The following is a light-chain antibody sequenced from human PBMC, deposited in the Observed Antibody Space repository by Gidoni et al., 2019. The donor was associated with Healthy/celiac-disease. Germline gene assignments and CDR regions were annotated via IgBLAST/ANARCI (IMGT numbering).Light chain of an antibody. CDR3: LLSWRV. CDR1: TGAVTSGHY. V-gene: IGLV7-46*01. Sequence: QAVVTQEPSLTVSPGGTVTLTCGSSTGAVTSGHYPYWFQQKPGQAPRTLIYDTSNKHSWTPARFSGSLLGGKAALTRSGAQPEDESEYYCLLSWRVFGTGTKVTVL. J-gene: IGLJ1*01. CDR2: DTS.